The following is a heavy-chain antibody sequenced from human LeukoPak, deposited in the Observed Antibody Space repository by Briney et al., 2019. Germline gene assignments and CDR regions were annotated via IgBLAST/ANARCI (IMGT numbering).Heavy chain of an antibody. D-gene: IGHD3-22*01. CDR1: GDSISTYY. CDR2: IYISGST. CDR3: ARAKTYFYDTSGIGTFDI. J-gene: IGHJ3*02. Sequence: SETLSLICTVSGDSISTYYWSWIRQPAGKGLEWIGRIYISGSTNYNPSLKSRVTMSVDTSKNQFSLKLSSVTAADTAVYYCARAKTYFYDTSGIGTFDIWGQGTMVTVSS. V-gene: IGHV4-4*07.